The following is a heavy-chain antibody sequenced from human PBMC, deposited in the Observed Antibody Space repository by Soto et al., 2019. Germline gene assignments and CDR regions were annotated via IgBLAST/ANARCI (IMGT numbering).Heavy chain of an antibody. D-gene: IGHD3-3*01. CDR1: FTFSSYW. Sequence: FTFSSYWMHWVRQAPGKGLVWVSRINSDGSSTSYADSVKGRFTISRDNAKNTLYLQMNSLRAEDTAVYYCARDQGDYDFWKYKYYYYGMDVWGQGTTVTVSS. J-gene: IGHJ6*02. CDR2: INSDGSST. CDR3: ARDQGDYDFWKYKYYYYGMDV. V-gene: IGHV3-74*01.